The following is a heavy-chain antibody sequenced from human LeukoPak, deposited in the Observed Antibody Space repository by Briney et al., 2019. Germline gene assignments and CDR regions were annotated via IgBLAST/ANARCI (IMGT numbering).Heavy chain of an antibody. D-gene: IGHD1-26*01. J-gene: IGHJ4*02. Sequence: SETLSLTCTVSGGSISTSSYYWGWIRQPPGKGLEWIGSIYYSGSTYYNPSLKSRVTISIDTSKNQFSLRLSSVTAADTALYYCARRPIVGATNWGQGSLVTVSS. V-gene: IGHV4-39*01. CDR1: GGSISTSSYY. CDR3: ARRPIVGATN. CDR2: IYYSGST.